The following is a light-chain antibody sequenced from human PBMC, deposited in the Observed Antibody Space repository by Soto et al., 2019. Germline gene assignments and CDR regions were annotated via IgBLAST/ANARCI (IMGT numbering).Light chain of an antibody. Sequence: QPVLTQPPSVSGAPGQRVTISCTGSSSNIGAGYDVHWYQQLPGTAPKLLIYGNSNRPSGVPDRFSGSKSGTSASLAITGLQAEDEADDYCQSYDSSLSAFFGTGTKVTVL. CDR1: SSNIGAGYD. CDR3: QSYDSSLSAF. CDR2: GNS. J-gene: IGLJ1*01. V-gene: IGLV1-40*01.